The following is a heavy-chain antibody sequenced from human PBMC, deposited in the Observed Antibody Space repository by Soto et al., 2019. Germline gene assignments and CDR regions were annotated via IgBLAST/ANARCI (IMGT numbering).Heavy chain of an antibody. CDR3: ARTVDDCSGGSCRFYYFDY. CDR1: GGSFSGYY. Sequence: SETLSLTCAVYGGSFSGYYWSWIRQPPGKGLEWIGEINHSGSTNYNPSLKSRVTISVDTSKNQFSLKLSSVTAADTAVYYCARTVDDCSGGSCRFYYFDYWGQGTLVTVSS. CDR2: INHSGST. D-gene: IGHD2-15*01. V-gene: IGHV4-34*01. J-gene: IGHJ4*02.